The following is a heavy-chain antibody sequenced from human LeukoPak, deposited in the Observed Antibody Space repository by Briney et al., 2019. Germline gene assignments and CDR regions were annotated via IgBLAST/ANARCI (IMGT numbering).Heavy chain of an antibody. V-gene: IGHV4-39*01. CDR3: ARSPNYYYMDV. D-gene: IGHD5-24*01. J-gene: IGHJ6*03. CDR2: MYYSGTT. CDR1: GGSISSSSSY. Sequence: SETLSLTSSLSGGSISSSSSYWGWIRQPPGKGLEWIGSMYYSGTTYYNPSLKSRVTISVDASKNQFSLRLSSVTAADTAVYYCARSPNYYYMDVWGKGTTVTVSS.